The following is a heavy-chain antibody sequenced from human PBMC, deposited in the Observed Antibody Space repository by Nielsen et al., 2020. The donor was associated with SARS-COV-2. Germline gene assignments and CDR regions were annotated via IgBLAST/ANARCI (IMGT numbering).Heavy chain of an antibody. CDR1: GFTFSSYW. Sequence: GESLKISCAASGFTFSSYWMHWVRQAPGKGLVWVSRINSDGSSTSYADYVKGRFTISRDNAKNTLYLQMNSLRAEDTAVYYCASASAHVWGQGTMVTVSS. D-gene: IGHD3-16*01. CDR3: ASASAHV. CDR2: INSDGSST. V-gene: IGHV3-74*01. J-gene: IGHJ3*01.